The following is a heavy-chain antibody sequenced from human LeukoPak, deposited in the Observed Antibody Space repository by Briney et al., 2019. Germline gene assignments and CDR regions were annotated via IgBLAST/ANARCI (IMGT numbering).Heavy chain of an antibody. D-gene: IGHD3-22*01. CDR2: IKQDGSEK. V-gene: IGHV3-7*01. CDR1: GFTFSSYW. Sequence: PGGSLRLSCAASGFTFSSYWMSWVRQAPGKGLEWVANIKQDGSEKYYVDSVKGRFTISRDNAKNSLYLQMNSLRVEDTAVYYCAKDQYYELYYFDYWGQGTLVTVSS. J-gene: IGHJ4*02. CDR3: AKDQYYELYYFDY.